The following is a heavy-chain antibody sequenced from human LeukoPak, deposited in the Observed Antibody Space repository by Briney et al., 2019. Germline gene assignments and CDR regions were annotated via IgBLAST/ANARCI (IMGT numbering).Heavy chain of an antibody. CDR2: IDYSGST. CDR1: GGSISPYY. CDR3: ARIMQTPWGMDV. V-gene: IGHV4-59*01. Sequence: SETLSLTGTVSGGSISPYYWRWIRQPPGKGLEWIGYIDYSGSTNYHPSLKSRVTISLDTSKNHFSLKVNSVAAADTAVYYCARIMQTPWGMDVWGQGTTVTVSS. J-gene: IGHJ6*02. D-gene: IGHD4-23*01.